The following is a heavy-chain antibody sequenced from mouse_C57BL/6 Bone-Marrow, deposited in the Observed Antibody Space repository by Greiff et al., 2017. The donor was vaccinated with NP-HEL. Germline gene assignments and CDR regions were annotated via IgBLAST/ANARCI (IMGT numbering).Heavy chain of an antibody. V-gene: IGHV14-1*01. D-gene: IGHD1-1*01. CDR3: TKKTLFYYGSSSFAY. J-gene: IGHJ3*01. CDR1: GFNIKDYY. Sequence: VQLQQSGAELVRPGASVKLSCTASGFNIKDYYMHWVKQRPEQGLEWIGRIDPEDGDPEYAPKFQGKATMTAHTSPNTAYLQLSSLTSEDTAVYYCTKKTLFYYGSSSFAYWGQGTLVTVSA. CDR2: IDPEDGDP.